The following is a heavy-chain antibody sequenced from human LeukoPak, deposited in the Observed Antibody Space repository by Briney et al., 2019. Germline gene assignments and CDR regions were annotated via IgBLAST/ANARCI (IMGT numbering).Heavy chain of an antibody. Sequence: ASVKVSCKASGYTFTGYYMHWVRQAPGQGLEWMGWINPNSGGTNYAQKLQGRVIMTTDTSTSTAYMELRSLRSDDTAVYYCARGRLVVVAATAFDYWGQGTLVTVSS. CDR2: INPNSGGT. J-gene: IGHJ4*02. D-gene: IGHD2-15*01. CDR1: GYTFTGYY. V-gene: IGHV1-2*02. CDR3: ARGRLVVVAATAFDY.